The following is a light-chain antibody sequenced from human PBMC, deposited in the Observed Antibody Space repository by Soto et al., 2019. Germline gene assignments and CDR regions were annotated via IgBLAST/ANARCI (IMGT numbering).Light chain of an antibody. Sequence: QSLLTQPPSVSGAPGQRVTISCTGSSSNIGAGYDVHWYQQLPGTAPKLLIYGNSNRPSGVPDRSSGSKSGTSASLAITGLQAEDEADYYCQSHDSSLSGYVFGTGTKVTVL. CDR1: SSNIGAGYD. CDR3: QSHDSSLSGYV. CDR2: GNS. J-gene: IGLJ1*01. V-gene: IGLV1-40*01.